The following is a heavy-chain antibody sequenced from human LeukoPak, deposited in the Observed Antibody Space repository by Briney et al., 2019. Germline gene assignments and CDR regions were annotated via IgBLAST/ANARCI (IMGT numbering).Heavy chain of an antibody. J-gene: IGHJ1*01. CDR2: ISGSGGST. CDR1: GFTFTSYA. D-gene: IGHD2/OR15-2a*01. V-gene: IGHV3-23*01. Sequence: AGGSLRLSCGASGFTFTSYAMSWVRQAPGKGLEWVSGISGSGGSTYYAESVKGRFTISRDNARDTLYLQMNSLRVDDTAVYYCARVRGGNWGRGTLVTVSS. CDR3: ARVRGGN.